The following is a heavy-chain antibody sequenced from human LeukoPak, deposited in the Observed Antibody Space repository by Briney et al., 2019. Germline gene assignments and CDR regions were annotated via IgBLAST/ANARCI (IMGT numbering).Heavy chain of an antibody. CDR1: GGSISSYY. J-gene: IGHJ4*02. D-gene: IGHD3-9*01. Sequence: SETLSLTCTVSGGSISSYYWSWIRQPAGKGLEWIGRIYTSGSTNYNPSLKSRVTMSVDTSKNQFSLKLSSVTAADTAVYYCAREYYDILTGYRRLDYWGQGTLVTVAS. CDR3: AREYYDILTGYRRLDY. CDR2: IYTSGST. V-gene: IGHV4-4*07.